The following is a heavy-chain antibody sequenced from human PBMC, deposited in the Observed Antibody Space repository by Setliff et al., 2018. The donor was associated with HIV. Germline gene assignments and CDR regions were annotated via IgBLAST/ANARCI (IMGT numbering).Heavy chain of an antibody. J-gene: IGHJ4*02. CDR3: ARGGYGGGWPRAFDY. CDR1: GGSIGTYY. Sequence: SETLSLTCTVSGGSIGTYYWSWIRQPPGKGLEWIGYIDYSGSTNYNPSLKSRVSISVDTSKNQFSLKLSSVTAADTAVYYCARGGYGGGWPRAFDYWGQGTLVTVSS. V-gene: IGHV4-59*08. D-gene: IGHD5-18*01. CDR2: IDYSGST.